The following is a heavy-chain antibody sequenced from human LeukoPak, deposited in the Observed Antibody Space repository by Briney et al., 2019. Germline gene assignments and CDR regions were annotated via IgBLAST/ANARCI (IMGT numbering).Heavy chain of an antibody. D-gene: IGHD3-10*01. V-gene: IGHV3-48*04. CDR2: ISSSGSTI. CDR3: VMVREDFDY. Sequence: GGSLRLSCAASGFTFSSYSMNWVRQAPGKGLEWVSYISSSGSTIYYADSVKGRFTISRDNAKNSLYLQMNSLRAEDTAVYYCVMVREDFDYWGQGTLVTVSS. CDR1: GFTFSSYS. J-gene: IGHJ4*02.